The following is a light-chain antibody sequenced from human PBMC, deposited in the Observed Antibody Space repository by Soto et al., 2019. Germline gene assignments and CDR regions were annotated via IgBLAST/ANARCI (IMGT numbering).Light chain of an antibody. Sequence: DIQLTQSPSFLSASVGDRVTITCRASQGISSYLAWYQQKPGKAPTLLIYAASTLQSGVPSRFSGSGSGAEFTLTISTLQPEDFATYYCQQLYSYPPTFGGGTKVEIK. CDR2: AAS. J-gene: IGKJ4*01. CDR1: QGISSY. V-gene: IGKV1-9*01. CDR3: QQLYSYPPT.